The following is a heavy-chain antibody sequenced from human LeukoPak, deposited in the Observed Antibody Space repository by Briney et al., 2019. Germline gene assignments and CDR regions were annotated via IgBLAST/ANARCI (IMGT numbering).Heavy chain of an antibody. V-gene: IGHV1-2*02. CDR2: INPNSGGT. CDR3: AREDYYDSSGYYKNKEYFQH. Sequence: ASVKVSCRTSGYTFIGNYIHWVRQAPGQGLEWMGWINPNSGGTNYAQMFQGRVTMTRDTSISTAYMELSRLRSDDTAVYYCAREDYYDSSGYYKNKEYFQHWGQGTLVTVSS. CDR1: GYTFIGNY. J-gene: IGHJ1*01. D-gene: IGHD3-22*01.